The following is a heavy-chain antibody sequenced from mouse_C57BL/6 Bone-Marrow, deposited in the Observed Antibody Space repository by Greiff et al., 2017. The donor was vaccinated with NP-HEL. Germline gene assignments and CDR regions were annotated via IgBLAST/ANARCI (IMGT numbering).Heavy chain of an antibody. D-gene: IGHD2-3*01. J-gene: IGHJ4*01. CDR2: IYPGSGNT. Sequence: QVQLKESGAELVRPGASVKLSCKASGYTFTDYYINWVKQRPGQGLEWIARIYPGSGNTYYNEKFKGKATLTAEKSSSTAYMQLSSLTSEDSVVYFCARWLLLYAMDYWGQGTSVTVSS. CDR1: GYTFTDYY. CDR3: ARWLLLYAMDY. V-gene: IGHV1-76*01.